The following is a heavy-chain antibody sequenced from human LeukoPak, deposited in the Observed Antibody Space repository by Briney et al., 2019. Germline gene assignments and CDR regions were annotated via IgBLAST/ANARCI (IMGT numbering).Heavy chain of an antibody. D-gene: IGHD3-22*01. CDR2: IKQDGSEK. J-gene: IGHJ4*02. CDR3: ARGGWLPDY. CDR1: GFTSRRYW. Sequence: GGSLRLSCAASGFTSRRYWMSWVRQAPGKGLEWVANIKQDGSEKYYVDSVKGRFTISRDNAKNSLYLQMNSLRAGDTAVYYCARGGWLPDYWGQGTLVTVSS. V-gene: IGHV3-7*01.